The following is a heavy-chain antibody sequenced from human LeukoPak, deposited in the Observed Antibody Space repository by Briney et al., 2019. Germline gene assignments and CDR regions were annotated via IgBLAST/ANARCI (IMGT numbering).Heavy chain of an antibody. CDR3: ARQGRYSSGWYPVYYYYGMDV. D-gene: IGHD6-19*01. CDR2: INHSGST. V-gene: IGHV4-34*01. J-gene: IGHJ6*02. Sequence: SETLSLTCAVFGASFSGYYWSWIRQPPGKGLEWIGEINHSGSTNYNPSLKSRVTISVDTSKNQFSLKLSSVTAADTAVYYCARQGRYSSGWYPVYYYYGMDVWGQGTTVTVSS. CDR1: GASFSGYY.